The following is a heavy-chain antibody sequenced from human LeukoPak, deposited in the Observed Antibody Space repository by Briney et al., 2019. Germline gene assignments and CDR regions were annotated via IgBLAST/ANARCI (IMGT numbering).Heavy chain of an antibody. CDR2: IFYSGST. D-gene: IGHD3-10*01. J-gene: IGHJ5*02. CDR1: GGSISSSY. CDR3: ASLDGSGRNH. V-gene: IGHV4-59*01. Sequence: PSETLSLTCVVSGGSISSSYWSWIRQPPGKGPEWIGSIFYSGSTNYNPSLKSRVTISVDTSKNQFSLKLSSVTAADTAVYYCASLDGSGRNHWGQGTLVTVSS.